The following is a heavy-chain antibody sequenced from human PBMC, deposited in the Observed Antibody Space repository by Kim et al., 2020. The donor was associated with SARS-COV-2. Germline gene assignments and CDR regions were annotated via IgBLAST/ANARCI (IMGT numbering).Heavy chain of an antibody. CDR3: ARCSLASGGYYYDSSGNCLGYGMDV. D-gene: IGHD3-22*01. Sequence: GGSLRLSCAASGFTFSSYSMNWVRQAPGKGLEWVSSISSSSSYIYYADSVKGRFTISRDNAKNSLYLQMNSLRAEDTAVYYCARCSLASGGYYYDSSGNCLGYGMDVWGQGTTVTVSS. CDR2: ISSSSSYI. V-gene: IGHV3-21*01. CDR1: GFTFSSYS. J-gene: IGHJ6*02.